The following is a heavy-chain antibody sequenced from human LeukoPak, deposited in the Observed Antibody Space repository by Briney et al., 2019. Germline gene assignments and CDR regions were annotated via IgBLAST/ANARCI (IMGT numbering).Heavy chain of an antibody. J-gene: IGHJ3*02. CDR1: GGTFSSYS. Sequence: SVKVSCKASGGTFSSYSITWVRQAPGQGLEWMGGIIPIFSTANYAQKFQGRVTITADRSTSTAYMELSRLRSDDTAVYYCARRARYGDYNAFDIWGQGTMVTVSS. V-gene: IGHV1-69*06. CDR3: ARRARYGDYNAFDI. CDR2: IIPIFSTA. D-gene: IGHD4-17*01.